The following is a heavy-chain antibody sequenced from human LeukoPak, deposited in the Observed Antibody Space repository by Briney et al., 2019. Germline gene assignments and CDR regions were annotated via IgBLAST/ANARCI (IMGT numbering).Heavy chain of an antibody. CDR3: ARDSVQLEKDNAFDI. J-gene: IGHJ3*02. CDR2: TYYRSKWYN. V-gene: IGHV6-1*01. Sequence: SQTLSLTCGISGDSVSTNGVAWDWIRQSPSRGLEWLGRTYYRSKWYNDYAVSVKSRITINPDTSKNQFSLQLNSVTPEDTAVYYCARDSVQLEKDNAFDIWGQGTMVTVSS. D-gene: IGHD1-1*01. CDR1: GDSVSTNGVA.